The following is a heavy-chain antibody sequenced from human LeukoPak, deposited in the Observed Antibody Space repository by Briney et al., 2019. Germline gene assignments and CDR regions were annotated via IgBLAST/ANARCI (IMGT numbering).Heavy chain of an antibody. CDR2: ISGDDGST. Sequence: GGSLRLSCVASGFTFADHVMHWIRQVPGKGLEWLAFISGDDGSTYYADSVQGRFTISRGNSKNSLHLELQSLTADDAALYYCVKEASDPYFFDFWGQGTLVTVSS. V-gene: IGHV3-43*02. CDR1: GFTFADHV. J-gene: IGHJ4*02. CDR3: VKEASDPYFFDF.